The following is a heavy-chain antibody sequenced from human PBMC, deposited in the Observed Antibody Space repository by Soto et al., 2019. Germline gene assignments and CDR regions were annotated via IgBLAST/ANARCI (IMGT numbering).Heavy chain of an antibody. CDR3: ARTGSSPWAY. CDR1: GFTFTTYT. Sequence: EVQLLESGGGLVQPGGSLRLSCAASGFTFTTYTMTWVRQAPGKGLEWVSSITVSGGATYYADSVKGRFTISRDNSKNKLSLQMNSLRVEDTAVYYCARTGSSPWAYWGQGTLVTVSS. V-gene: IGHV3-23*01. J-gene: IGHJ4*02. CDR2: ITVSGGAT. D-gene: IGHD6-6*01.